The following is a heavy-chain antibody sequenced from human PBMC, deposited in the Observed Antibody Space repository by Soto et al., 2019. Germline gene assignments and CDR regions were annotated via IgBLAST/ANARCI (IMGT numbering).Heavy chain of an antibody. J-gene: IGHJ4*02. CDR3: ARGDYSDFFLGY. CDR1: GGSISTYY. Sequence: SETLSLTCTVSGGSISTYYWTWIRQPPGKGLEWIGYIYYTGSTNYNPSLKSRVTISVDTSKNQFSLKLSSVTAADTAVYYCARGDYSDFFLGYWGQGTLVTVSS. V-gene: IGHV4-59*01. D-gene: IGHD4-4*01. CDR2: IYYTGST.